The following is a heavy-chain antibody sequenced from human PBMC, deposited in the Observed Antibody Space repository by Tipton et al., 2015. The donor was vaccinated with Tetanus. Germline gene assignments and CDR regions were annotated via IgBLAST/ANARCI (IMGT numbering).Heavy chain of an antibody. CDR1: GFTFGDYW. D-gene: IGHD3-3*01. J-gene: IGHJ6*02. CDR2: ITWNSGSI. V-gene: IGHV3-9*01. CDR3: AKGLGFYGMDV. Sequence: SLRLSCAGSGFTFGDYWMSWVRQVPGKGLEWVSGITWNSGSIGYADSVKGRFTISRDNAKNSLYLQMNSLRAEDAALYYCAKGLGFYGMDVWGQGTTVTVSS.